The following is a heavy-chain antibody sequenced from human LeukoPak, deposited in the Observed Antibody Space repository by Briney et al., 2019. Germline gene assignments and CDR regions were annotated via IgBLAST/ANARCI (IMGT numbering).Heavy chain of an antibody. CDR2: IYSGGST. CDR3: AGENNFGSGMDV. Sequence: GGSLRLSCAASGFTVSSNSMNWVRQAPGKGLQWVSVIYSGGSTYYADSVKGRFTISRDNSKNTLHLQMNSLRAEDTAVYYCAGENNFGSGMDVWGQGTTVTVSS. CDR1: GFTVSSNS. J-gene: IGHJ6*02. V-gene: IGHV3-53*01. D-gene: IGHD3-10*01.